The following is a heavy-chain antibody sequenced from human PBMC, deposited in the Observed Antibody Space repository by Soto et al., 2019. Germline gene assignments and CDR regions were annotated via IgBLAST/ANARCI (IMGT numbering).Heavy chain of an antibody. Sequence: VELVETGGGLIQPGGSLRLSCAVSGLTVSRTQMSWVRQAPGKGLQWVSVIYSAGSTYYANAVKGRFTISRDISENKLFLELNGLTVDYTAVYYCARAREPEYSSSIFFDYWGRGTVVTDSS. CDR2: IYSAGST. CDR1: GLTVSRTQ. CDR3: ARAREPEYSSSIFFDY. V-gene: IGHV3-53*02. D-gene: IGHD6-6*01. J-gene: IGHJ4*01.